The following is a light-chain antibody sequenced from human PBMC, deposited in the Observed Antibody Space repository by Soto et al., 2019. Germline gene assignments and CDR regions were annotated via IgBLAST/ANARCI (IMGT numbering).Light chain of an antibody. CDR1: SSN. CDR2: DNT. Sequence: QSVLTQPPSVSAAPGQRVTISCSGSSSNVAWYQQLPGAAPQLLIYDNTKRASGIPDRFSGSKSGTSATLGITGLQSGDEANYRCATWDSSLSVVVFGGGTKLTVL. V-gene: IGLV1-51*01. CDR3: ATWDSSLSVVV. J-gene: IGLJ2*01.